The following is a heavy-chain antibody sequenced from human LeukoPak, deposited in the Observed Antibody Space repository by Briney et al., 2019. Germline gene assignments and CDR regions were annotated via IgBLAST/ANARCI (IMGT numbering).Heavy chain of an antibody. Sequence: KSSETLSLTCTVSGGSISSHHWNWIRQPPGKGLEWIGYIYHSGSTNYSPSLKRRVTMSVDTSKNQFSLKLSSVTAADTAVYYCARQEGGIVGPYWGQGTLVTVSS. J-gene: IGHJ4*02. CDR1: GGSISSHH. CDR3: ARQEGGIVGPY. V-gene: IGHV4-59*08. D-gene: IGHD1-26*01. CDR2: IYHSGST.